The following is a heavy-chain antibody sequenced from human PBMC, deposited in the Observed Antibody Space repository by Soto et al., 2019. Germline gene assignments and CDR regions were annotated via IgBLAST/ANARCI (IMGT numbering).Heavy chain of an antibody. J-gene: IGHJ6*03. Sequence: GASVKVSCKASGGTFSSYAISWVRQAPGQGLEWMGGIIPICGSANYAQKFQGRVTMTRDKSTSTAYMELSSLRSDDTAVYYCARGISYYMDVWGKGTTVTVSS. CDR1: GGTFSSYA. D-gene: IGHD3-3*02. V-gene: IGHV1-69*05. CDR3: ARGISYYMDV. CDR2: IIPICGSA.